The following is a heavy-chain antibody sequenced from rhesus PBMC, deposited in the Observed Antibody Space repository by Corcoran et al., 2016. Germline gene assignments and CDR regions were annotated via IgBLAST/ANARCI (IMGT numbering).Heavy chain of an antibody. CDR1: GYTFTSYY. CDR2: ISPYNGNK. D-gene: IGHD6-43*01. CDR3: TRGSSSLYTQTSHFDF. V-gene: IGHV1-180*01. J-gene: IGHJ4*01. Sequence: QVQLVQSGSEIKQPGASVTLSCQASGYTFTSYYMHWVRQAPGQGLEWIGLISPYNGNKGYAQNFQDRVTISMDMSTSTGYMELNSLRSEDTAVYYCTRGSSSLYTQTSHFDFWGQGVLVTVSA.